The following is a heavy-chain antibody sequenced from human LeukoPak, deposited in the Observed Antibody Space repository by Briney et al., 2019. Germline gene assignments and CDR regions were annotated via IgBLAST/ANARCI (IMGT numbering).Heavy chain of an antibody. CDR2: ISGSGANT. J-gene: IGHJ4*02. D-gene: IGHD3-9*01. Sequence: PGGSLRLSSAASGFTFSIYAMSWVRQAPGKGLEWVSTISGSGANTYYAASVRGRFTISRDNSKNTLYLHMNSLRADDTAVYYCAKERAGYINPYYFDYWGQGTLVTVSS. V-gene: IGHV3-23*01. CDR3: AKERAGYINPYYFDY. CDR1: GFTFSIYA.